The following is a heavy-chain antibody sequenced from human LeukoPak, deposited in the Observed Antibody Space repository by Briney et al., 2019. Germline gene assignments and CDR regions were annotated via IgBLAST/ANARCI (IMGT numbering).Heavy chain of an antibody. CDR1: GGSINVFY. Sequence: TSETLSLTCSVSGGSINVFYWSWIRQPPGKGLEWIGYIYYSGSTYYNPSLKSRVTISVDTSKNQFSLKLSSVTAADTAVYYCAAGANSSSPYWGQGTLVTVSS. CDR2: IYYSGST. J-gene: IGHJ4*02. CDR3: AAGANSSSPY. V-gene: IGHV4-59*12. D-gene: IGHD6-13*01.